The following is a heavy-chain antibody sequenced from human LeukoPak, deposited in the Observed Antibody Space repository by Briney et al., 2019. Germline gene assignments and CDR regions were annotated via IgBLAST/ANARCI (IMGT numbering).Heavy chain of an antibody. J-gene: IGHJ4*02. V-gene: IGHV3-11*04. CDR3: ASGAKNYDSSGYYDQYDY. Sequence: PGGSPRLSCAASGFTFSDYYMSWIRQAPGKGLEWVSYISSGSTIYYADSVKGRFTISRDNAKNSLYLQMNSLRAEDTAVYYCASGAKNYDSSGYYDQYDYWGQGTLVTVSS. D-gene: IGHD3-22*01. CDR2: ISSGSTI. CDR1: GFTFSDYY.